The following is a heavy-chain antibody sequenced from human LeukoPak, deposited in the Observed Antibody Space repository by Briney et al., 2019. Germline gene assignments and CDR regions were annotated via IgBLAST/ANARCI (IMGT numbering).Heavy chain of an antibody. D-gene: IGHD6-19*01. CDR1: GFTFSSYE. Sequence: PGGSLRLSCAASGFTFSSYEMNWVRQAPGRGLEWVSYISSSGSTIYYADSVKGRFTISRDNAKNSLYLQMSSLRAEDTAVYYCARGGKIALAGTRSPQYFQHWGQGTLVTVSS. J-gene: IGHJ1*01. CDR2: ISSSGSTI. CDR3: ARGGKIALAGTRSPQYFQH. V-gene: IGHV3-48*03.